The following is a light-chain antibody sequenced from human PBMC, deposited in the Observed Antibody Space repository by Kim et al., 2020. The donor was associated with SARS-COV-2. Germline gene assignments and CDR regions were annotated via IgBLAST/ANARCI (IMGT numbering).Light chain of an antibody. CDR1: QSVASHH. J-gene: IGKJ2*01. CDR2: GTS. CDR3: QQYDRSPYT. Sequence: LTPGGRATLSCRASQSVASHHLAWFQQKPDQAPRLLIYGTSSRATGIPDRFSASESGTDFTLTISRLEPEDFAVYYCQQYDRSPYTFGQGTKLEI. V-gene: IGKV3-20*01.